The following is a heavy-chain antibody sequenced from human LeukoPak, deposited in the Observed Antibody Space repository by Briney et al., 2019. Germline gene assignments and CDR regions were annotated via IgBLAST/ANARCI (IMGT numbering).Heavy chain of an antibody. Sequence: GGSLRLSCAASGFTFSSYAMSWVRQAPGKGLEWVSAISGSGGSTYYADSVKGRFTISRDNTKNTLYLQMNSLRAEDTAVYYCAKSLIQLPYYFDYWGQGTLVTVSS. CDR2: ISGSGGST. J-gene: IGHJ4*02. CDR1: GFTFSSYA. CDR3: AKSLIQLPYYFDY. V-gene: IGHV3-23*01. D-gene: IGHD5-18*01.